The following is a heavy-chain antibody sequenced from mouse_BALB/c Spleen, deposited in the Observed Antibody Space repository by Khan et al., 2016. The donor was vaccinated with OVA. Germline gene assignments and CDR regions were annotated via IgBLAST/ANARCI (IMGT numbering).Heavy chain of an antibody. J-gene: IGHJ4*01. V-gene: IGHV2-9*02. CDR2: IWAGGST. CDR1: GFSLTSYG. D-gene: IGHD1-1*01. Sequence: VQLKESGPGLVAPSQSLSITCTVSGFSLTSYGVHWVRQPPGKGLEWLGVIWAGGSTNYNSALMSRLSISKDNSKSQVFLKMNSLQTDDTAMYYCARGYYYGTSYDFTMDSWGQGSSVTVSS. CDR3: ARGYYYGTSYDFTMDS.